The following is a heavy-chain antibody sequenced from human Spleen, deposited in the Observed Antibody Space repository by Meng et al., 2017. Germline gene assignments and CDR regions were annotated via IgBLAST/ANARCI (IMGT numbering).Heavy chain of an antibody. J-gene: IGHJ4*02. Sequence: SETLSLTCTVSGGSISSYYWSWIRQPPGKGLEWIGYIYYSGSTNYNPSLRRRSTISLDTTKNQYPLKVSAVTAADTAGYYGARGEPDMAAAGWGQGTLVTVSS. V-gene: IGHV4-59*12. CDR1: GGSISSYY. D-gene: IGHD6-13*01. CDR3: ARGEPDMAAAG. CDR2: IYYSGST.